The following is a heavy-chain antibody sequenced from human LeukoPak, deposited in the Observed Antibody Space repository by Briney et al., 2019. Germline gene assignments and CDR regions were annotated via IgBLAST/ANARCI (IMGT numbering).Heavy chain of an antibody. CDR3: ATLRYGSGSYYNDY. CDR2: ISGSGGNT. Sequence: GGSLRLPCAASGFTFSTYAMSWVRQAPGKGLEWVSAISGSGGNTYYADSVKGRFTISRDNSRNTLHLQMNSLRPEDTAVYYCATLRYGSGSYYNDYWGQGTLVTVSS. D-gene: IGHD3-10*01. CDR1: GFTFSTYA. V-gene: IGHV3-23*01. J-gene: IGHJ4*02.